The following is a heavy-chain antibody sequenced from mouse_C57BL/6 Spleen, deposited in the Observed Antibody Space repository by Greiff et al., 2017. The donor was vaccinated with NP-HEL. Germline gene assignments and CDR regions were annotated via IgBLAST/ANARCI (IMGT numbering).Heavy chain of an antibody. J-gene: IGHJ4*01. D-gene: IGHD2-5*01. CDR1: GYSFTDYN. CDR2: INPNYGTT. CDR3: ARSRSNYEDYAMDY. Sequence: LQESGPELVKPGASVKISCKASGYSFTDYNMNWVKQSNGKSLEWIGVINPNYGTTSYNQKFKGKATLTVDQSSSTAYMQLNSLTSEDSAVYYCARSRSNYEDYAMDYWGQGTSVTVSS. V-gene: IGHV1-39*01.